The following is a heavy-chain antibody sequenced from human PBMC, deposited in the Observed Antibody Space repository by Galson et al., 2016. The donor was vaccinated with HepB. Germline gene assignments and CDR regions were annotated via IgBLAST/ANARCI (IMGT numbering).Heavy chain of an antibody. J-gene: IGHJ4*02. Sequence: ETLSLTCTVYGGSFSGYYWTWIRQPPGKGLEWIGNIYYSGYTKHNPSLKSRVTLSVDTSKSQFSLNLSSVTPADTAVYYCARLPYGSNWSPLYYFDYWGQGSLVTVST. V-gene: IGHV4-34*01. CDR3: ARLPYGSNWSPLYYFDY. D-gene: IGHD6-13*01. CDR1: GGSFSGYY. CDR2: IYYSGYT.